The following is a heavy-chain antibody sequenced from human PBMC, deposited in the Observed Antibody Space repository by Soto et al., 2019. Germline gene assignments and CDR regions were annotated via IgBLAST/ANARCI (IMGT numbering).Heavy chain of an antibody. Sequence: ETLSLTCPFSGISLSRYYWSWIRPPPGKGLEWIGYIYYSGSTNYNPSLKSRVTISVDTSKNQFSLKLSSVTAADTAVYYCARDRFYFDYWGQGNLVTVSS. CDR2: IYYSGST. V-gene: IGHV4-59*01. CDR3: ARDRFYFDY. D-gene: IGHD3-16*01. CDR1: GISLSRYY. J-gene: IGHJ4*02.